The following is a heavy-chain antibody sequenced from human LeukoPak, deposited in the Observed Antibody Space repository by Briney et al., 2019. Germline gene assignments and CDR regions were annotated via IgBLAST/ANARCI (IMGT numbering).Heavy chain of an antibody. V-gene: IGHV3-23*01. CDR1: GFTFSSYA. D-gene: IGHD5-24*01. CDR2: IRGNGGRT. CDR3: ARAMTKRWLQPDAFDI. J-gene: IGHJ3*02. Sequence: GGSLRLSCAASGFTFSSYAMTWVRQTPGQGLEWGSGIRGNGGRTYYADSVKGRFTISRDNSKNTLYLQMNSLRAEDTAVYYCARAMTKRWLQPDAFDIWGQGTMVTVSS.